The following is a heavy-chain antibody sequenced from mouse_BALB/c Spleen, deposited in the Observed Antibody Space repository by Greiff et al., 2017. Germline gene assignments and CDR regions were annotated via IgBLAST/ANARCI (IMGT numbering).Heavy chain of an antibody. CDR2: IDPANGNT. D-gene: IGHD1-1*01. CDR1: GFNIKDTY. CDR3: ARGGYDGSSYLFDY. J-gene: IGHJ2*01. Sequence: VQLQQSGAELVKPGASVKLSCTASGFNIKDTYMHWVKQRPEQGLEWIGRIDPANGNTKYDPKFQGKATITADTSSNTAYLQLSSLTSEDTAVYYCARGGYDGSSYLFDYWGQGTTLTGSS. V-gene: IGHV14-3*02.